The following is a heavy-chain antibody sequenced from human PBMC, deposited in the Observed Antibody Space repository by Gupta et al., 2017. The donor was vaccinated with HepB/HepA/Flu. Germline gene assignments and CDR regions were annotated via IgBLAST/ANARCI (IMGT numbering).Heavy chain of an antibody. J-gene: IGHJ4*02. CDR3: ARLAGASSSSSY. CDR1: GGSISNYY. Sequence: QVQLQESGPGLVKPSETLSVTCPVSGGSISNYYWSWIRQSPGKGLQWIGYIYYNDNTDYDPSLKSRATISADTSKNQFSLKLTSVTAADTAVYYCARLAGASSSSSYWGQGTLVTVSS. V-gene: IGHV4-59*08. CDR2: IYYNDNT. D-gene: IGHD6-6*01.